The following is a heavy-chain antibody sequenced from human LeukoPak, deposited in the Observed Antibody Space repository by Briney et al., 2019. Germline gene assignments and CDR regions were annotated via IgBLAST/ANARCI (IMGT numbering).Heavy chain of an antibody. J-gene: IGHJ4*02. CDR2: IKQDGSEK. V-gene: IGHV3-7*01. CDR1: GFTFSSYS. CDR3: ARELIVVVVAATRGHYFDY. Sequence: GGSLRLSCAASGFTFSSYSMNWVRQAPGKGLEWVANIKQDGSEKYYVDSVKGRFTISRDDAQNSLFLQMNSLRAEDTAVYYCARELIVVVVAATRGHYFDYWGQGTLVTVSS. D-gene: IGHD2-15*01.